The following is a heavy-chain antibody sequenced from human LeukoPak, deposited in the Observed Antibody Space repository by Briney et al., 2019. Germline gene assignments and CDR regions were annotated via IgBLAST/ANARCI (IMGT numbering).Heavy chain of an antibody. Sequence: GGSLRLSCAASGFTFSSYWMSWVRQAPGKGLEWVANIKQDGSEKYYVDSVKGRFTISRDNAKNSLYLQMNSLRAEDTAVYYCARSKADDYGDYEDYWGQGTLVTVSS. D-gene: IGHD4-17*01. CDR3: ARSKADDYGDYEDY. J-gene: IGHJ4*02. CDR1: GFTFSSYW. V-gene: IGHV3-7*01. CDR2: IKQDGSEK.